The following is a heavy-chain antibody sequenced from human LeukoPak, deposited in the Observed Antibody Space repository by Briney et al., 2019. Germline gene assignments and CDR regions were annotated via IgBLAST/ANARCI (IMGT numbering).Heavy chain of an antibody. D-gene: IGHD3-22*01. Sequence: SGPTLVNPTQTLTLTCTFSGFSLRSSGMCVSWIRQPPGKALEWLARIDWDDDKYYSTSLKTRLTISKDTSKNQVVLTMINMDPVDTATYYCARMSDHYDSSGYSVFDYWGQGILVTVSS. CDR2: IDWDDDK. J-gene: IGHJ4*02. CDR1: GFSLRSSGMC. CDR3: ARMSDHYDSSGYSVFDY. V-gene: IGHV2-70*11.